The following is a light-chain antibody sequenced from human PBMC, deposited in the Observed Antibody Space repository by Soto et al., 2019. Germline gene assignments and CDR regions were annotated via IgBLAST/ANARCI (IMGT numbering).Light chain of an antibody. Sequence: EIVMTQSPAALSVSPGERATLSCRASQSFSSNLAWYQQRSGQAPRLLIYGASSRATGIPDRFSGSGSGTDFTLTISRLEPEDFAVYYCQQYGSSPTWTFGQGTKVDIK. CDR1: QSFSSN. J-gene: IGKJ1*01. CDR3: QQYGSSPTWT. V-gene: IGKV3-20*01. CDR2: GAS.